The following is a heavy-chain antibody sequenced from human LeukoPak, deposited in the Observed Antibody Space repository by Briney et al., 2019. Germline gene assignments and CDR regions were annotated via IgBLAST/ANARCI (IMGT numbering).Heavy chain of an antibody. CDR2: IYYSGST. D-gene: IGHD2-2*01. CDR3: LGVVPAARYQRYYYYYMDV. J-gene: IGHJ6*03. CDR1: GGSISSSSYY. Sequence: SETLSLTCTVSGGSISSSSYYWGWIRQPPGKGLEWTGGIYYSGSTYYNPSLKSRVTISVDTSKNQFSLKLSSVTAADTAVYYCLGVVPAARYQRYYYYYMDVWGKGTTVTVSS. V-gene: IGHV4-39*01.